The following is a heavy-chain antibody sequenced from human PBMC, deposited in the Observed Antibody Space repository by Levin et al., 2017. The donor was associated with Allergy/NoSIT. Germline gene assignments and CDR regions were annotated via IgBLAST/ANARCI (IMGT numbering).Heavy chain of an antibody. CDR3: ARDIRIRNSSSGQYSYYHGMDV. Sequence: SCAASGFTFSSYAMHWVRQAPGKGLECVAVISYDGSNKYYADSVKGRFTISRDNSKNTLYLQMNSLRAEDTAVYYCARDIRIRNSSSGQYSYYHGMDVWGQGTTVTVSS. D-gene: IGHD6-13*01. V-gene: IGHV3-30-3*01. CDR1: GFTFSSYA. J-gene: IGHJ6*02. CDR2: ISYDGSNK.